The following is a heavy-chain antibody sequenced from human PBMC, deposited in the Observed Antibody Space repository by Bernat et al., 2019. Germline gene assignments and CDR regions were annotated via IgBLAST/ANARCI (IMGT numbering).Heavy chain of an antibody. Sequence: EVQLVESGGGLVQPGGSLRHSCAASGFTVSSNYMSWVRQAPGKGLEWVSIVYSDGSTYYADSVKGRFTSSRDNSKNTVFLQMSSLRVDDMAVYYCARQDDFWSGFVVWGQGTLVTVSS. D-gene: IGHD3-3*01. CDR3: ARQDDFWSGFVV. CDR1: GFTVSSNY. V-gene: IGHV3-66*04. CDR2: VYSDGST. J-gene: IGHJ5*02.